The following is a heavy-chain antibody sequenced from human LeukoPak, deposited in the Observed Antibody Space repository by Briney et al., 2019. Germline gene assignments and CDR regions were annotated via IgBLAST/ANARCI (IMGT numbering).Heavy chain of an antibody. V-gene: IGHV4-30-2*01. CDR3: ARGYSYGYGWFDP. CDR2: IYHSGST. D-gene: IGHD5-18*01. CDR1: GGSISSGSYS. Sequence: SETLSLTCAVSGGSISSGSYSWSWIRQPPGKGLEWIGCIYHSGSTYYNPSLKSRVTISVDRSKNHFSLKLTSVTAADTAVYYCARGYSYGYGWFDPWGQGTLVTVSS. J-gene: IGHJ5*02.